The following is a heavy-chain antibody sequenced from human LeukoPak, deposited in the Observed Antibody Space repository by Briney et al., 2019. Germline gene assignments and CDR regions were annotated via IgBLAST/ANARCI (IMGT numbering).Heavy chain of an antibody. CDR2: IYPRDGST. J-gene: IGHJ4*02. CDR3: ARDQEGFDY. CDR1: GGTFSSYA. Sequence: SVKVSCKASGGTFSSYAISWVRQAPGQGLEWMGMIYPRDGSTSYAQKFQGRVTVTRDTSTSTVHMELSGLRSEDTAVYYCARDQEGFDYWGQGTLVTVSS. V-gene: IGHV1-46*01.